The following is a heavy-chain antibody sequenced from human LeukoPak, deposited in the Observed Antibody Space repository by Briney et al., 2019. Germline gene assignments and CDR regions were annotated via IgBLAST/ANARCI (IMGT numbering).Heavy chain of an antibody. D-gene: IGHD3-22*01. V-gene: IGHV4-59*01. J-gene: IGHJ3*02. CDR1: GGSISIYY. CDR3: ACLTTADAFDI. Sequence: PSETLSLTCTVSGGSISIYYWSWIRQPPGKGLEWVGYIYDSGSTNYNPALKSRVTISVDKSKKQFSHKLSYVPAADTAVDSCACLTTADAFDIWGQGTMVTVSS. CDR2: IYDSGST.